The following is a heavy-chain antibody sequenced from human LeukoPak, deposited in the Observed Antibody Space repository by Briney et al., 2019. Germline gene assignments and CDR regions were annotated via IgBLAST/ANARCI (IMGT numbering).Heavy chain of an antibody. CDR3: ARDGEDIVVVPAATSRFDY. CDR2: ISYDGSNK. D-gene: IGHD2-2*01. J-gene: IGHJ4*02. Sequence: GGSLRLSCAASGFTFSSYAMHWVRQAPGKGLEWVAVISYDGSNKYYADSVKGRFTISRDNSKNTLYLQMNSLRAEDTAVYYCARDGEDIVVVPAATSRFDYWGQGTLGTVSS. CDR1: GFTFSSYA. V-gene: IGHV3-30*04.